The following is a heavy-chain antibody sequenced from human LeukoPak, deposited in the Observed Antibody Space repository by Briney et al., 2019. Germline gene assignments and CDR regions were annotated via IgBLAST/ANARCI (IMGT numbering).Heavy chain of an antibody. J-gene: IGHJ4*02. CDR2: ISRSSTTI. V-gene: IGHV3-48*02. CDR1: GFTFSSYS. Sequence: PGGSLRLSCAASGFTFSSYSMNWVRQAPGKGLEWVSYISRSSTTIYYADSVKGRFTVSRDNAKNSLYLQMNSLRDEDTAVYYCARDITGSYSVDYWGQGTLVTVSS. D-gene: IGHD1-26*01. CDR3: ARDITGSYSVDY.